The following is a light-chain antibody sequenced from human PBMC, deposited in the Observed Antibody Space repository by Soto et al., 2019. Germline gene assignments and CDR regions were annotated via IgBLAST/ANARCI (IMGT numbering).Light chain of an antibody. CDR3: EQYDKSIT. CDR2: GAS. V-gene: IGKV3-20*01. CDR1: QSVSSSY. J-gene: IGKJ4*01. Sequence: EIVLTQSPGTLSLSPGERATLSCRASQSVSSSYLAWYRQKPGQAPRLLIYGASSRATGIPDRFSGSGSGTDFTLTINRLEPEDFAVYYCEQYDKSITFGGGTKVEIK.